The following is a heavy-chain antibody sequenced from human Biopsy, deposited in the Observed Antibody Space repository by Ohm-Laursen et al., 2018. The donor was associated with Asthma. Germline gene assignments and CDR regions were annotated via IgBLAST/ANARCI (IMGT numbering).Heavy chain of an antibody. CDR3: ARCGSFGFDY. J-gene: IGHJ4*02. D-gene: IGHD5-12*01. Sequence: SHTLSLTCTVSSCSISSGGYYWSWIRQHPGKGLERIGYIYYSDSTYSNPALKTRVTISVDKSKNQLSLNLRSVTAAEKAVYCCARCGSFGFDYWGQGTLVTVSS. CDR1: SCSISSGGYY. CDR2: IYYSDST. V-gene: IGHV4-31*03.